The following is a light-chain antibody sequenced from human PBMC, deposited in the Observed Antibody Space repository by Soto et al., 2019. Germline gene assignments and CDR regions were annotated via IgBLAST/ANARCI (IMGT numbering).Light chain of an antibody. CDR2: DVS. CDR1: SSDVGSYNY. V-gene: IGLV2-11*01. J-gene: IGLJ1*01. Sequence: QSALTQPRSVSGSPGQSVTISCTGTSSDVGSYNYVSWYQQHPGKAPKVIIYDVSKRPSGVPDRFSASKSGNTASLTISGLQAYDEAEYYCCSYAGRYSYVFGSGTKLTVL. CDR3: CSYAGRYSYV.